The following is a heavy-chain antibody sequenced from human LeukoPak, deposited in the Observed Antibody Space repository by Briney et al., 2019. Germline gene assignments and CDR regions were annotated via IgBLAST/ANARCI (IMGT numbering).Heavy chain of an antibody. D-gene: IGHD6-19*01. Sequence: ASVKVSCKASGYTFTGYYLHWVRQAPGQGLEWMGWINPNSGGTNYAQKFQGRVTMTRDTSISTAYMELSRLRSDDTAVYYCASTSSGWYYFDYWGQGTLVTVSS. CDR2: INPNSGGT. CDR1: GYTFTGYY. V-gene: IGHV1-2*02. CDR3: ASTSSGWYYFDY. J-gene: IGHJ4*02.